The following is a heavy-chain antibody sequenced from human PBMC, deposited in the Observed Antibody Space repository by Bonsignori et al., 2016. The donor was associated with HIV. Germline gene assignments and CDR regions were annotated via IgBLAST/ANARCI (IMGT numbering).Heavy chain of an antibody. CDR3: ARDPSLYSSSGYYYYYYMDV. CDR2: ISSSSNYI. V-gene: IGHV3-21*01. J-gene: IGHJ6*03. CDR1: GFTFSSYS. Sequence: GGSLRLSCAASGFTFSSYSMNWVRQAPGTGLEWVSSISSSSNYIYYADSVRGRFTISRDNAKNSLYLQMNSLRAEDTAVYYCARDPSLYSSSGYYYYYYMDVWGKGTTVTVSS. D-gene: IGHD6-19*01.